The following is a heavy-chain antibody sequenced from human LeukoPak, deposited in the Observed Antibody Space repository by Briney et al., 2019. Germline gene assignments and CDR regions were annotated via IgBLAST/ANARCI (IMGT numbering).Heavy chain of an antibody. Sequence: GASVKVSCKASGYTFASYGFSWVRHAPGQELEWMGWISGYNGNTNYAQRLQGRATMTTDTSTSTAYMELRSLRSDDTAVYYCARSYYYYDSSGYLDYWGQGTLVTVSS. CDR1: GYTFASYG. V-gene: IGHV1-18*01. CDR2: ISGYNGNT. J-gene: IGHJ4*02. D-gene: IGHD3-22*01. CDR3: ARSYYYYDSSGYLDY.